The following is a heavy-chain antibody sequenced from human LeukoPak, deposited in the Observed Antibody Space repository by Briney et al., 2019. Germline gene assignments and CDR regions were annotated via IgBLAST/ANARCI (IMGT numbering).Heavy chain of an antibody. Sequence: SETLSLTCAVYGGSFSGYYWSWIRQPPGKGLEWIGEINHSGSTNYNPSLKSRVTISVDTSKNQFSLKLSSVTAADTAVYYCARADFYDFWSGYYPYGMDVWGQGTTVTVSS. CDR3: ARADFYDFWSGYYPYGMDV. V-gene: IGHV4-34*01. CDR1: GGSFSGYY. J-gene: IGHJ6*02. D-gene: IGHD3-3*01. CDR2: INHSGST.